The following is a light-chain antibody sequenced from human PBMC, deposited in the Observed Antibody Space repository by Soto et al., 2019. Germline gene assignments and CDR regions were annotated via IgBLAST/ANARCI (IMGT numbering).Light chain of an antibody. CDR2: GAS. V-gene: IGKV3-15*01. CDR1: QSVSSN. Sequence: EIVMTQSPATLSVSPGERATLSCRASQSVSSNLAWYQQQPGQAPRLLIYGASTRATGIPARFSGSGSGTEYTLPISSLQYEDFAVYYCQQYNNWPPGTFGQGTKVEIK. CDR3: QQYNNWPPGT. J-gene: IGKJ1*01.